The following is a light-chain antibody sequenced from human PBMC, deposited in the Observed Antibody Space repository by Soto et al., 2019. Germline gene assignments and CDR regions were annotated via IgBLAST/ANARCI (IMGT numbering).Light chain of an antibody. V-gene: IGKV1-33*01. J-gene: IGKJ5*01. CDR3: QQYADLPIT. Sequence: DIQMTQSPSSLSASVGDRFTVTCQASQDIDKFLNWYQQKPGKAPKLLIDDASNLQTGFPSRFSGSGSGTHFILTIGSLQPEDVAIYYCQQYADLPITFGQGTRLEI. CDR1: QDIDKF. CDR2: DAS.